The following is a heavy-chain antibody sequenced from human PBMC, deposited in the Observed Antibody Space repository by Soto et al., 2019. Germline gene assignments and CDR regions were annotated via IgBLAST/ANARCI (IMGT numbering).Heavy chain of an antibody. V-gene: IGHV1-69*01. D-gene: IGHD6-13*01. J-gene: IGHJ4*02. CDR1: RGTLSSYA. Sequence: KVSCKASRGTLSSYAISWVRQAPGPGLEWMGGIIPIFGTANYAQKFQGRVMITADESTSTAYMELSSLRSEETAVYYCARDVIAAAGTAVWGQGTLVTVS. CDR3: ARDVIAAAGTAV. CDR2: IIPIFGTA.